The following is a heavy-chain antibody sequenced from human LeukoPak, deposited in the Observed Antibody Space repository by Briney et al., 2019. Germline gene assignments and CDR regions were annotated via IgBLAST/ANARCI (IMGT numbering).Heavy chain of an antibody. Sequence: GGSLRLSCVASGLSFGNYWMDWVRQAPGKGMEWVGDIKKDGSEKYYVESVKGGLTISRDNDKNSLYVDMNRLRDEDTDIYYCTTDFDPWGQGTLVTVSS. J-gene: IGHJ5*02. CDR1: GLSFGNYW. CDR2: IKKDGSEK. CDR3: TTDFDP. V-gene: IGHV3-7*01.